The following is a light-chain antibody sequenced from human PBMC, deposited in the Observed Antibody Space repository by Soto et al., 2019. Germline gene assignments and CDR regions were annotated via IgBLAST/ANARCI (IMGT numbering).Light chain of an antibody. CDR2: EVT. J-gene: IGLJ1*01. Sequence: QSALTQPPSASGSPGQSVTISCTGTSSDVGGYNHVSWYQQHPGKAPKVVIYEVTKRPSGVPDRFSGSKSGNTASLTVSGLQAEDEADYYCTSFSSSTSLYVFGTGTKVTVL. V-gene: IGLV2-8*01. CDR1: SSDVGGYNH. CDR3: TSFSSSTSLYV.